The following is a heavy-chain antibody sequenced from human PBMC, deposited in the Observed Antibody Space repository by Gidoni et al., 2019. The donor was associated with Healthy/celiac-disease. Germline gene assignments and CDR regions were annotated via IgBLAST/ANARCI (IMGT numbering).Heavy chain of an antibody. CDR3: ARERGDSSRTFYAYFDY. CDR1: GGSVSSGSYY. CDR2: IYYSGST. D-gene: IGHD2-21*02. J-gene: IGHJ4*02. Sequence: QVQLQESGPGLVKPSETLSLTCTVSGGSVSSGSYYWSWIRQPPGKGLEWIGYIYYSGSTNYNPSLKSRVTISVDTSKNQFSLKLSSVTAADTAVYYCARERGDSSRTFYAYFDYWGQGTLVTVSS. V-gene: IGHV4-61*01.